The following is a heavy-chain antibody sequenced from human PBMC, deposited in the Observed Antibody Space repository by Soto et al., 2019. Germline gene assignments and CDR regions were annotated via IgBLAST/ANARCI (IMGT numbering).Heavy chain of an antibody. V-gene: IGHV1-18*01. CDR1: GYTFTSYG. CDR3: ARGVTIFGVVTYYYYYMGV. CDR2: ISAYNGNT. J-gene: IGHJ6*03. D-gene: IGHD3-3*01. Sequence: ASVKVSCKASGYTFTSYGISWVRQAPGQGLEWMGWISAYNGNTNYAQKLQGRVTMTTDTSTSTAYMELRSLRSDDTAVYYCARGVTIFGVVTYYYYYMGVWGKGTTVTVSS.